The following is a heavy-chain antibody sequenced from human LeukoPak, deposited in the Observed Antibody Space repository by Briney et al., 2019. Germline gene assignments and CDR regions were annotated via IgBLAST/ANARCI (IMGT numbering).Heavy chain of an antibody. V-gene: IGHV4-39*01. D-gene: IGHD2-2*01. CDR2: IYYSGST. J-gene: IGHJ6*02. CDR3: ARIGADIVVVPATYGMDV. Sequence: SETLSLTCTVSGGSISSSSYYWGWIRQPPGKGLEWIGSIYYSGSTYYNPSLKSRVTMSVDTSKNQFSLKLSSVTAADTAVYYCARIGADIVVVPATYGMDVWGQGTTVTVSS. CDR1: GGSISSSSYY.